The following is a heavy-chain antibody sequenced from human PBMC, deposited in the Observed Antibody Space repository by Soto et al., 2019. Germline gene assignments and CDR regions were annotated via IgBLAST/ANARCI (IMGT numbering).Heavy chain of an antibody. Sequence: GDLAGRRILKTTGKGLECVGFITSKKYGATPQYAASVRGRFSISRDDSRGVAYLQMNDLKADDTAVYYCSRFPTERYSSCSFPFDVWGQGTLVTVSS. CDR1: GDLA. CDR2: ITSKKYGATP. D-gene: IGHD2-15*01. J-gene: IGHJ3*01. V-gene: IGHV3-49*03. CDR3: SRFPTERYSSCSFPFDV.